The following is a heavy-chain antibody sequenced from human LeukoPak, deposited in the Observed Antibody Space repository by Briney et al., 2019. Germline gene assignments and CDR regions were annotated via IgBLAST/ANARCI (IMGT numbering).Heavy chain of an antibody. Sequence: ASVKVPCKASGYTFTGYYMHWVRQAPGQGLEWMGWINPNSGGTNYAQKFQGRVTMTRDTSISTAYVELSRLRSDDTAVYYCARTKKVQLERRQAAFDIWGQGTMVTVSS. D-gene: IGHD1-1*01. CDR2: INPNSGGT. V-gene: IGHV1-2*02. CDR3: ARTKKVQLERRQAAFDI. J-gene: IGHJ3*02. CDR1: GYTFTGYY.